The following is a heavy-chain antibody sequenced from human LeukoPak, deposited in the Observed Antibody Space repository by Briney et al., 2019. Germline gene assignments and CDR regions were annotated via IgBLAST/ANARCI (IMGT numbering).Heavy chain of an antibody. CDR2: IYYSGST. CDR1: GGSISNYY. Sequence: PSETLSLTCTVSGGSISNYYWSWIRQPPGKGLEWIGNIYYSGSTNYNPSLKSRVTISVDTSKNQFSLKLSSVTAADTAVYYCARFRGIAVAGIDAFDIWGQGTMVTVSS. CDR3: ARFRGIAVAGIDAFDI. J-gene: IGHJ3*02. V-gene: IGHV4-59*01. D-gene: IGHD6-19*01.